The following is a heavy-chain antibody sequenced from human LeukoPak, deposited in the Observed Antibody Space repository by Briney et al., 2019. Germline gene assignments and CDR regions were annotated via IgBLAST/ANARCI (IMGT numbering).Heavy chain of an antibody. CDR1: GHTFTSYG. V-gene: IGHV1-18*01. CDR3: ARDRTTNYYYYGMDV. Sequence: ASVKVSCKASGHTFTSYGISWVRQAPGQGLEWMGWISAYNGNTIYAQKLQGRVTMTTDTSTSTAYMELRSLRSDDTAVYYCARDRTTNYYYYGMDVWGQGTTVTVSS. CDR2: ISAYNGNT. J-gene: IGHJ6*02. D-gene: IGHD2/OR15-2a*01.